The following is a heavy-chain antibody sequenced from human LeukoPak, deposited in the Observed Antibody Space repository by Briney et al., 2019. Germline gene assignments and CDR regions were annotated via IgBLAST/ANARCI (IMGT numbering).Heavy chain of an antibody. J-gene: IGHJ6*03. D-gene: IGHD2-8*01. CDR2: IIPIFGTA. CDR3: ARAPQYCTNGVCIAYYMDV. Sequence: SVKVSCKASGGTFSSYAISWVRQAPGQGLEWMGGIIPIFGTANYAQKFQGRVTITTDESTSTAYMELSNLRSEDTAVYYCARAPQYCTNGVCIAYYMDVWGKGTTVTVSS. V-gene: IGHV1-69*05. CDR1: GGTFSSYA.